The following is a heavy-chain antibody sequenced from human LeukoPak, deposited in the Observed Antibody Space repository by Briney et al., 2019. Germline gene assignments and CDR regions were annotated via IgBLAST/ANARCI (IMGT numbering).Heavy chain of an antibody. D-gene: IGHD3-9*01. V-gene: IGHV3-33*01. Sequence: GGSLRLSCAASGFTFSSYGMHWVRQAPGKGLEWLALIWDDGSKGKYADSVKGRFTISRDNSKNTLYLQMNSLRAEDTAVYYCARGGIVPYYDILTGYVPGYWGQGTLVTVSS. CDR2: IWDDGSKG. J-gene: IGHJ4*02. CDR1: GFTFSSYG. CDR3: ARGGIVPYYDILTGYVPGY.